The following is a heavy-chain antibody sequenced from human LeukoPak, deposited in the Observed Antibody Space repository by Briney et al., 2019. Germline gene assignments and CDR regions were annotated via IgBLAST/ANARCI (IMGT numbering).Heavy chain of an antibody. J-gene: IGHJ4*02. Sequence: SLKVSCKASGGTFSSYAISWVRQAPGQGLEWMGRIIPIFGTANYAQKFQGRVTITTDESTSTAYMELSSLRSEDTAVYYCAKAGITMIVATSLDYWGQGTLVTVSS. CDR3: AKAGITMIVATSLDY. V-gene: IGHV1-69*05. D-gene: IGHD3-22*01. CDR2: IIPIFGTA. CDR1: GGTFSSYA.